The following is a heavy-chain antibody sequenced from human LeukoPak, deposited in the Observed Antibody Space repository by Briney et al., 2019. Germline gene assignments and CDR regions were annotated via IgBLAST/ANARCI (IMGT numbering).Heavy chain of an antibody. CDR2: IKGDGIST. CDR1: GFDFSSNW. CDR3: AKAQSVLIWNGMDV. D-gene: IGHD3-10*01. Sequence: GGSLRLSCAASGFDFSSNWMHWVRHAPGQGLVWVSRIKGDGISTNYADSVKGRFTISRDIAKNTLYLQMNSLRAEDTGVYYCAKAQSVLIWNGMDVWGQGTTVTVSS. V-gene: IGHV3-74*01. J-gene: IGHJ6*02.